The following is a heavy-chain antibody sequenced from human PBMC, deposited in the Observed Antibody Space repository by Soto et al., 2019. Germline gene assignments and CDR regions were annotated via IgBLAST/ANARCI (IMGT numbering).Heavy chain of an antibody. CDR3: ARDSTTMVRGVINHYYYYGMDV. CDR2: INAGNGNT. J-gene: IGHJ6*02. Sequence: ASVKVSCKASGYTFTSYAMHWVRQAPGQRLEWMGWINAGNGNTKYSQKFQGRVTITRDTSASTAYMELSSLRSEDTAVYYCARDSTTMVRGVINHYYYYGMDVWGQGTTVTVSS. V-gene: IGHV1-3*01. D-gene: IGHD3-10*01. CDR1: GYTFTSYA.